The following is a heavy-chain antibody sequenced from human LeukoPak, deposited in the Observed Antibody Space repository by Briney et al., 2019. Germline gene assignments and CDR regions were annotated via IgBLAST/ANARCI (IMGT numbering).Heavy chain of an antibody. CDR2: IYYSGST. Sequence: SETLSLTCTVSGGSISSYYWSWIRQPPGKGLEWIGYIYYSGSTNYNPSPKSRVTISVNTPKNQSSLKLSSVTAADTAVYYCARDVGYCSSTSCYWRTTTNNWFDPWGQGTLVTVSS. CDR3: ARDVGYCSSTSCYWRTTTNNWFDP. CDR1: GGSISSYY. V-gene: IGHV4-59*01. D-gene: IGHD2-2*01. J-gene: IGHJ5*02.